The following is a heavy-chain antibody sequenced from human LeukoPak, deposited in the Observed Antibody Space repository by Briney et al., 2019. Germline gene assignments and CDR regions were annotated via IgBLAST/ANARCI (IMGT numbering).Heavy chain of an antibody. V-gene: IGHV3-48*04. Sequence: GGSLRLSCGASGFTFSSYSMNWVRQAPGKRLEWVSFISSSSSTIYYADSVKGRFTISRDNAKNSLYLQMNSLRAEDTAVYYCARDRGGSYSAIDYWGQGTLVTVSS. CDR1: GFTFSSYS. CDR3: ARDRGGSYSAIDY. J-gene: IGHJ4*02. D-gene: IGHD1-26*01. CDR2: ISSSSSTI.